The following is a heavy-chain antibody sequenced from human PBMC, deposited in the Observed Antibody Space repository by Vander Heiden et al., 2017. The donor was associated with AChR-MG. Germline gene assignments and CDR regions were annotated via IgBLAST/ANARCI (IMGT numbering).Heavy chain of an antibody. CDR3: ASGRSYDILTGSIYYGMDV. CDR2: INHSGST. D-gene: IGHD3-9*01. Sequence: QVQLQQWGAGLLKPSETLSLTCAVYGGSFSGYYWSWIRQPPGKGLEWIGEINHSGSTNYNPSLKSRVTISVDTSKNQFSLKLSSVTAADTAVYYCASGRSYDILTGSIYYGMDVWGQGTTVTVSS. CDR1: GGSFSGYY. V-gene: IGHV4-34*01. J-gene: IGHJ6*02.